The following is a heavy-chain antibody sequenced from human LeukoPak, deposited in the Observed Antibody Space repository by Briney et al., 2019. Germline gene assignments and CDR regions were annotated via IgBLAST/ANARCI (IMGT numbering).Heavy chain of an antibody. CDR3: ASGNTLKGVDY. J-gene: IGHJ4*02. CDR2: IYTSGST. CDR1: GYSISSGYY. D-gene: IGHD2/OR15-2a*01. V-gene: IGHV4-61*02. Sequence: SETLSLTCTVSGYSISSGYYWGWIRQPAGKGLEWIGRIYTSGSTIYSPSLQSRVTISIDKSKNQFSLRLTSVTAADTAVYYCASGNTLKGVDYWGQGTLVSVSS.